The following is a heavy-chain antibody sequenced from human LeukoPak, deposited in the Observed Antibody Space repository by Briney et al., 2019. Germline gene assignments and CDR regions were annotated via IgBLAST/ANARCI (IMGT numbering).Heavy chain of an antibody. CDR2: IYPGDSDT. CDR1: GYSFTSYW. Sequence: GESLKISCKGSGYSFTSYWIGWVRQMPGKGLEWMGIIYPGDSDTRYSPSFQGQVTISADKSISTAYLQWSSLKASDTAMYYCARHSGAYYYGSGSKNWYSDLWGRGTLVTVSS. V-gene: IGHV5-51*01. CDR3: ARHSGAYYYGSGSKNWYSDL. J-gene: IGHJ2*01. D-gene: IGHD3-10*01.